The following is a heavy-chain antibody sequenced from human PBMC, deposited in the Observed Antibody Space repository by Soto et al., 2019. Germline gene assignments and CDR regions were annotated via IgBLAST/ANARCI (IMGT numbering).Heavy chain of an antibody. CDR3: ARVIGGLYYFDY. D-gene: IGHD3-16*01. CDR2: INPNSGGT. J-gene: IGHJ4*02. CDR1: GYTFTGYY. Sequence: GASVKVSCKASGYTFTGYYMHWVRPAPGQGLEWMGWINPNSGGTNYAQKFQGRVTITRDTSASTAYMELSSLRSEDTAVYYCARVIGGLYYFDYWGQGTLVTVSS. V-gene: IGHV1-2*02.